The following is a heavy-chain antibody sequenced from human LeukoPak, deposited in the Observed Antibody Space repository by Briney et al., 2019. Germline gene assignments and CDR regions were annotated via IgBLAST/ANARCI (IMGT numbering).Heavy chain of an antibody. CDR3: ARDEIGAAGTGGGDYFDY. D-gene: IGHD6-13*01. V-gene: IGHV4-39*02. CDR1: GASISGGTYY. J-gene: IGHJ4*02. Sequence: PSETLSLTCSVSGASISGGTYYWGWIRQPPGKGLEWIGSIYYTGSTYDNPSLKSRVTISVDTSKNQFSLKLSSVTAADTAVYYCARDEIGAAGTGGGDYFDYWGQGTLVTVSS. CDR2: IYYTGST.